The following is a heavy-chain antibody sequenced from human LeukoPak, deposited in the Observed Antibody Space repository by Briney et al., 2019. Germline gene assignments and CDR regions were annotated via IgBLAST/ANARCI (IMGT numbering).Heavy chain of an antibody. D-gene: IGHD3-3*01. J-gene: IGHJ4*02. CDR3: ASGLLRFLEWPKVFDY. CDR1: GGTFSSYA. CDR2: IIPILGIA. V-gene: IGHV1-69*04. Sequence: SVKVSCKASGGTFSSYAISWVRQAPGQGLEWMGRIIPILGIANYAQKFQGRVTITADKSTSTAYMELSSLRSKDTAVYYCASGLLRFLEWPKVFDYWGQGTLVTVSS.